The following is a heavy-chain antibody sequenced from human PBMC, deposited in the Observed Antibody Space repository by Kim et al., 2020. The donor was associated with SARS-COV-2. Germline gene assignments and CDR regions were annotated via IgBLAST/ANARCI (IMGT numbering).Heavy chain of an antibody. CDR1: GFTFGDYA. CDR2: ISWNSGSI. J-gene: IGHJ6*02. V-gene: IGHV3-9*01. CDR3: AKVSQAADGMDV. D-gene: IGHD6-13*01. Sequence: GGSLRLSCAASGFTFGDYAMHWVRQAPGKGLEWVSGISWNSGSIGYADSVKGRFTISRDNAKNSLYLQMNSLRAEDTALYYCAKVSQAADGMDVWGQGTTVTVSS.